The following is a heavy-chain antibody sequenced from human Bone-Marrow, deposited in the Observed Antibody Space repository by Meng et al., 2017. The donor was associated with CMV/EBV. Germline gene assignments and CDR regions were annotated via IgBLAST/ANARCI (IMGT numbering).Heavy chain of an antibody. Sequence: SETLSLTCTVSGGSISSSSYYWGWIRQPPGKGLEWIGSIYYSGSTYYNPSLQSRITISVDTSKNQFSLKLSSVTAADAAVYYCARVSPDSSSGWYWDYWGQGTLVTVSS. V-gene: IGHV4-39*07. CDR2: IYYSGST. J-gene: IGHJ4*02. D-gene: IGHD6-19*01. CDR3: ARVSPDSSSGWYWDY. CDR1: GGSISSSSYY.